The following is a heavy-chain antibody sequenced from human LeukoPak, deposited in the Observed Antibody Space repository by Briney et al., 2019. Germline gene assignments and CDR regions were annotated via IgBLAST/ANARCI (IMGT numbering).Heavy chain of an antibody. CDR2: INHSGST. CDR3: ARVAAAGFFDY. CDR1: GGSFSGYY. J-gene: IGHJ4*02. V-gene: IGHV4-34*01. D-gene: IGHD6-13*01. Sequence: SETLSLTCAVYGGSFSGYYWSWIRQPPGKGLEWIGEINHSGSTNYNPSLKSRVTISVDTSKNQFSLKLSSVSAADTAVYYCARVAAAGFFDYWGQGTLVTVSS.